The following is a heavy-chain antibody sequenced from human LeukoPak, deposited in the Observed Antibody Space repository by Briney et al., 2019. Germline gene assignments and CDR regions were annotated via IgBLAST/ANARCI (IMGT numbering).Heavy chain of an antibody. Sequence: PGGSLRLSCAASGFTFSNYGMHWVRQAPGKGLEWVANIKQDGSEKYYVDSVKGRFTISRDNAKNSLYLQMNSLRAEDTAVYYDEGYRYYYGSGSYYRFDYWGQGTLVTVSS. D-gene: IGHD3-10*01. CDR2: IKQDGSEK. CDR1: GFTFSNYG. J-gene: IGHJ4*02. V-gene: IGHV3-7*01. CDR3: EGYRYYYGSGSYYRFDY.